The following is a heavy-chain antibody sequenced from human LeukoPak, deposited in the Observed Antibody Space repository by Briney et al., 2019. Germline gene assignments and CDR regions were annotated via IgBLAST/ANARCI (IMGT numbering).Heavy chain of an antibody. Sequence: GGSLRLSCAASGFTFSDYYMSWIRQAPGKGLEWVSYISSSGSTIYYADSVKGRFTISRDNAKNSLYLQMNSLRAEDTAVYYCARGRMTTVTINWFDPWGQGTLVTVSS. D-gene: IGHD4-17*01. CDR2: ISSSGSTI. V-gene: IGHV3-11*01. CDR1: GFTFSDYY. CDR3: ARGRMTTVTINWFDP. J-gene: IGHJ5*02.